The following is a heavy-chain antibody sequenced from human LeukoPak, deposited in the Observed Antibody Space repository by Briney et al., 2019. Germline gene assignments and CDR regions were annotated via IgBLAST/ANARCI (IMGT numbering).Heavy chain of an antibody. CDR3: SYGMDL. J-gene: IGHJ6*02. CDR2: ISSSGSTI. V-gene: IGHV3-48*03. Sequence: LDLVSYISSSGSTIYYADSVKGRFTIARDNDKKSLYLQMNSLRAEDTAVYYCSYGMDLWGQGTTVTVS.